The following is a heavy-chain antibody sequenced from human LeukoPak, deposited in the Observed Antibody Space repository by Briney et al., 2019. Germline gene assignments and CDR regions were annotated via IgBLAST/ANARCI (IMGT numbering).Heavy chain of an antibody. V-gene: IGHV1-2*02. D-gene: IGHD5-18*01. J-gene: IGHJ5*02. Sequence: ASVKVSCKASGYTFTGYYMHWVRQAPGRGLEWMGWINPNSGGTNYAQKFQGRVTMTRDTSISTAYMELSRLRSDDTAVYYCARDIVMVTYWFDPWGQGTLVTVFS. CDR3: ARDIVMVTYWFDP. CDR2: INPNSGGT. CDR1: GYTFTGYY.